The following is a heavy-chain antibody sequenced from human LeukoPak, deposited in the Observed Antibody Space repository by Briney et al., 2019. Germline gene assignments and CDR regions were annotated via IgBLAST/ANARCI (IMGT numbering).Heavy chain of an antibody. D-gene: IGHD3-3*01. CDR2: IIPIFGTA. Sequence: ASVKVSCKASGYTFTSYGISWVRQAPGQGLEWMGGIIPIFGTANYAQKFQGRVTITADESTSTAYMELSSLRSEDTAVYYCAVKRGVRSYDFWSGYSEYYFDYWGQGTLVTVSS. V-gene: IGHV1-69*13. J-gene: IGHJ4*02. CDR1: GYTFTSYG. CDR3: AVKRGVRSYDFWSGYSEYYFDY.